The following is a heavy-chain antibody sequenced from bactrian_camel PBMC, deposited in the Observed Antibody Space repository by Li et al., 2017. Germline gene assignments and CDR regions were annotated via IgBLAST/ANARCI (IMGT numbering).Heavy chain of an antibody. CDR3: AARGPYCYTKLSVRDFTY. D-gene: IGHD2*01. Sequence: VQLVESGGGSVQPGGSLKLSCGISLYIYSSYCMGWFRQAPGTERAAVAAHYTGTATTYYADSVKGRFTISQDNAKNTVYLQMNSLKPEDTAMYYCAARGPYCYTKLSVRDFTYWGQGTQVT. V-gene: IGHV3S40*01. CDR1: LYIYSSYC. J-gene: IGHJ6*01. CDR2: HYTGTATT.